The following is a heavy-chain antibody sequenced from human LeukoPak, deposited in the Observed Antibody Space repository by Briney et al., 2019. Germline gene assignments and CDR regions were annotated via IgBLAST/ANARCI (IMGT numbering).Heavy chain of an antibody. CDR2: IYYSGST. Sequence: SETLSLTCTVSGGSISSYYWSWIRQPPGKGLEWIGYIYYSGSTNYNPSLKSRVTISVDTSKNQFSLKLSSVTAADTAVYYCARGSFKPSYYYYYGMDVWGKGTTVTVSS. J-gene: IGHJ6*04. CDR3: ARGSFKPSYYYYYGMDV. CDR1: GGSISSYY. V-gene: IGHV4-59*01.